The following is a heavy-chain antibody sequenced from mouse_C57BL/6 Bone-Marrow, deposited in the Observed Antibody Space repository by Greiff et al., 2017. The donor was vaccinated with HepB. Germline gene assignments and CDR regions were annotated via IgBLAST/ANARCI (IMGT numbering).Heavy chain of an antibody. D-gene: IGHD1-1*01. Sequence: VKLMESGPGLVQPSQSLSITCTVSGFSLTSYGVHWVRQSPGKGLEWLGVIWSGGSTDYNAAFISRLSISKDNSKSQVFFKMNSLQADDTAIYYCARGLRAPYYFDYWGQGTTLTVSS. V-gene: IGHV2-2*01. CDR3: ARGLRAPYYFDY. J-gene: IGHJ2*01. CDR1: GFSLTSYG. CDR2: IWSGGST.